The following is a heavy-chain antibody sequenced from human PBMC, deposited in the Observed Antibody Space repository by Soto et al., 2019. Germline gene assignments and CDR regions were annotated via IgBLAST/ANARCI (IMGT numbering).Heavy chain of an antibody. CDR2: ISSTAGRTS. CDR3: AKGVLSFHYGMEV. D-gene: IGHD3-10*01. Sequence: GGSLRLSCATSGFTFNTYPMTGVRQAPGKGLEWVSSISSTAGRTSSYADSVKGRFAISRDFSDNTVYLQMNNLRVDDTAVYFCAKGVLSFHYGMEVWGQGTTVTVSS. J-gene: IGHJ6*02. V-gene: IGHV3-23*01. CDR1: GFTFNTYP.